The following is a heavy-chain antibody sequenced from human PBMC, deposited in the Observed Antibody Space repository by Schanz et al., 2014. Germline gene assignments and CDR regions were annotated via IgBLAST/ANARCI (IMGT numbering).Heavy chain of an antibody. J-gene: IGHJ5*02. CDR2: IYTSGST. D-gene: IGHD3-3*01. CDR3: ARDRGYDFSFDP. Sequence: QVQLQESGPGLVKSSETLSLTCTVSGGSISSFYWGWIRQPAGKGLEWIGRIYTSGSTNYNPSLKSRVTMSLDTSKNQFSLKLSSVTAADTAVYYYARDRGYDFSFDPWGQGTLVTVSS. CDR1: GGSISSFY. V-gene: IGHV4-4*07.